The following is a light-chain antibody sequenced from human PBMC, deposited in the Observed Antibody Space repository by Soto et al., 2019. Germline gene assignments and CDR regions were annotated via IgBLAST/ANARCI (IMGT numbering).Light chain of an antibody. CDR2: AAS. J-gene: IGKJ5*01. Sequence: IQITQSPSSLSASTGDRVTITCRASQGISSYLAWYQQKPGKAPKLLIYAASTLQSGVPSRFSGSGSGTDFTLTISCLQSEDFATYYCQQYYSYLSITFGQGTRLEIK. V-gene: IGKV1-8*01. CDR3: QQYYSYLSIT. CDR1: QGISSY.